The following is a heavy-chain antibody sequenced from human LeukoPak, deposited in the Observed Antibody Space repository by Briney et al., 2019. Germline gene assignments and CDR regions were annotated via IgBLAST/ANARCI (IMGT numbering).Heavy chain of an antibody. J-gene: IGHJ4*02. Sequence: PGGSLRLSCAASGFTFSSYGMHWVRQAPGKGLEWVAVIWYDGSNKYYADSVKGRFTISRDNSKNTLYLQMNSLRAEDTAVYYCARDCSSTSCYKVFDYWGQGTLVTVSS. CDR2: IWYDGSNK. CDR3: ARDCSSTSCYKVFDY. D-gene: IGHD2-2*01. CDR1: GFTFSSYG. V-gene: IGHV3-33*01.